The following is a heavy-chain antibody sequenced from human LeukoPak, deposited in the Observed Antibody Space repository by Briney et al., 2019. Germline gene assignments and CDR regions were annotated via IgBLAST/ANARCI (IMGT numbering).Heavy chain of an antibody. Sequence: SETLSLTCTVSGGSISSSSYYWGWIRQPPGEGLEWIGSIYYSGSTHYNPSLKSRVSISVDTSKNQFSLKLSSVTAADTAVYYCARNATVTTLKRAYNWFDPWGQGTLVTVSS. V-gene: IGHV4-39*01. CDR2: IYYSGST. D-gene: IGHD4-17*01. J-gene: IGHJ5*02. CDR3: ARNATVTTLKRAYNWFDP. CDR1: GGSISSSSYY.